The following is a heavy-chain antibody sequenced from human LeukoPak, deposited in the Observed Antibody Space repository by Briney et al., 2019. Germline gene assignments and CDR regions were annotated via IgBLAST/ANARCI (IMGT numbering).Heavy chain of an antibody. CDR3: ARDRGPRTGFMVREAYDY. CDR2: INTDGSIT. D-gene: IGHD3-10*01. V-gene: IGHV3-74*01. J-gene: IGHJ4*02. Sequence: GGSLRLSCAASGFTFSNYCMHWVRQAPGKGLVWVSRINTDGSITNYADSVKGRFSISRDNAKNTLYLQMSSLRAEDTAVYYCARDRGPRTGFMVREAYDYWGQGTLVTVSS. CDR1: GFTFSNYC.